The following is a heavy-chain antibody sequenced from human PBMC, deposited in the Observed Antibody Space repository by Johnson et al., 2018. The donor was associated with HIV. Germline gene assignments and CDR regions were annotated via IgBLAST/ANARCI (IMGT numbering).Heavy chain of an antibody. CDR3: ARDASLRFLEWFDAFDI. J-gene: IGHJ3*02. V-gene: IGHV3-48*04. Sequence: QLVESGGGVVRPGGSLRLSCAASGFTFDDYGMSWVRQAPGKGLAWVSYISSSGSTIYYADSVKGRFTISRDNAKNSLYLQMNSLRAEDTAVYYCARDASLRFLEWFDAFDIWGQGTMVTVSS. CDR2: ISSSGSTI. CDR1: GFTFDDYG. D-gene: IGHD3-3*01.